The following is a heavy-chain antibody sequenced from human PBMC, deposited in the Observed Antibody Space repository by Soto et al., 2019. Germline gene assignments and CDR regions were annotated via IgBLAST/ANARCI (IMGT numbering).Heavy chain of an antibody. Sequence: PSETLSLTCTVSGGSISNGDYYWSWIRQPPGKGLEWIGYIYYSGSTYYNPSLKSRVTISVDTSKNQFSLKLSSVTAADTAVYYCARVVRGYSGYDSGSNYYYYYGMDVWGQGTTVTVSS. CDR2: IYYSGST. CDR1: GGSISNGDYY. J-gene: IGHJ6*02. V-gene: IGHV4-30-4*01. CDR3: ARVVRGYSGYDSGSNYYYYYGMDV. D-gene: IGHD5-12*01.